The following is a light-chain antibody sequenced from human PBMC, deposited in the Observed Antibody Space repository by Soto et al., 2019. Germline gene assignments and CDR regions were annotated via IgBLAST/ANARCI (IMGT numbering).Light chain of an antibody. CDR2: DAS. Sequence: DIQMTQSPSSLSPSVGDRVTITCQASQNINNYLNWYKQKPGRAPKLLIYDASNLEAGVPSRFRGSGSGTDFTFTIRRLKPEDIATDYCQQYENIPTFGQGTRLEIK. J-gene: IGKJ5*01. V-gene: IGKV1-33*01. CDR3: QQYENIPT. CDR1: QNINNY.